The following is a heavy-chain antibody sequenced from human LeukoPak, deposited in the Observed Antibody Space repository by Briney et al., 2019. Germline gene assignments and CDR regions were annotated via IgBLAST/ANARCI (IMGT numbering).Heavy chain of an antibody. Sequence: ASVKVSCKASGYTFTSYGISWVRQAPGQGLEWMGWISAYNGNTNYAQKLQGRVTMTTDTSTSTAYVELRSLRSDDTAVYYCARDAQAFYDFWSGSGNWFDPWGQGTLVTVSS. D-gene: IGHD3-3*01. CDR1: GYTFTSYG. CDR3: ARDAQAFYDFWSGSGNWFDP. J-gene: IGHJ5*02. V-gene: IGHV1-18*01. CDR2: ISAYNGNT.